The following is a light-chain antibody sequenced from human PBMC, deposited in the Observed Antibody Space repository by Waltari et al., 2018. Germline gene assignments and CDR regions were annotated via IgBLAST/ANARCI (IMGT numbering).Light chain of an antibody. Sequence: DIQMTQSPSAVSASVGDRVTSTCRASPGLSGWLAWYQQKPWKAPKLLIYATSSLQSGVPSRFSGSGSGTDFTLTVNRLQPEDCATYYCQQANSRPITFGGGTKVEIK. J-gene: IGKJ4*01. V-gene: IGKV1-12*01. CDR3: QQANSRPIT. CDR1: PGLSGW. CDR2: ATS.